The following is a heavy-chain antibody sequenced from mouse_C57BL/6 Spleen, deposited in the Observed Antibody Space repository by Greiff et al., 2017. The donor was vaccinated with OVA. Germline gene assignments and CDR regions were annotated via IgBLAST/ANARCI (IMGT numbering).Heavy chain of an antibody. CDR2: IYPSDSET. Sequence: VQLQQPGAELVRPGSSVKLSCKASGYTFTSYWMDWVKQRPGQGLEWIGNIYPSDSETHYNQKFKDKATLTVDKSSSTAYMQLSSLTSEDSAVYYCARRGSSGCDYWGQGTTLTVSS. D-gene: IGHD3-2*02. J-gene: IGHJ2*01. CDR3: ARRGSSGCDY. CDR1: GYTFTSYW. V-gene: IGHV1-61*01.